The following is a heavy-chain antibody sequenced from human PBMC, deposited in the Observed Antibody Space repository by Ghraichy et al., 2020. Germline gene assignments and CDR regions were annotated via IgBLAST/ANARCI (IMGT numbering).Heavy chain of an antibody. J-gene: IGHJ6*02. V-gene: IGHV4-34*01. CDR3: ARAHFDSWSFSYYGLDV. D-gene: IGHD3-3*01. CDR2: INHSGTT. Sequence: GEINHSGTTDYNPSLKSRVTISLDISKKQFSLNVTSVTAADTAVYYCARAHFDSWSFSYYGLDVWGQG.